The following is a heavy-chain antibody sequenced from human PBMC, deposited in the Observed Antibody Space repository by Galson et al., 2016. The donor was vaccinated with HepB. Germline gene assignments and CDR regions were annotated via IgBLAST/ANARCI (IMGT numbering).Heavy chain of an antibody. V-gene: IGHV4-39*01. D-gene: IGHD2-8*02. Sequence: WVRQPPGKGLEWIGRISNRGSTPYNPSLKSRITISIDTSKNQFSLNLRSVTAADTAVYYCATPRTGPTGFPFDNWGQGTLVTVSS. CDR3: ATPRTGPTGFPFDN. J-gene: IGHJ4*02. CDR2: ISNRGST.